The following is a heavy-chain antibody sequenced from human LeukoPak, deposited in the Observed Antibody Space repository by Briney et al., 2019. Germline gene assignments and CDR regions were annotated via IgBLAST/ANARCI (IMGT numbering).Heavy chain of an antibody. J-gene: IGHJ4*02. Sequence: GGSLRLSCAVSGFTFSRYWMSWVRQAPGKGLEWVSAISGSGGSTYYADSVKGRFTISRDNSKNTLYLQMNSLRAEDTAVYYCAKDPYYDSSGYYKDWGQGTLVTVSS. D-gene: IGHD3-22*01. CDR3: AKDPYYDSSGYYKD. CDR2: ISGSGGST. CDR1: GFTFSRYW. V-gene: IGHV3-23*01.